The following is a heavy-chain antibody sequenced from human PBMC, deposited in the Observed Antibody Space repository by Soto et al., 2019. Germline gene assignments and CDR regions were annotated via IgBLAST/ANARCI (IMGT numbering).Heavy chain of an antibody. CDR3: ARSRGYDIVVVVASVDYYGMDF. V-gene: IGHV1-2*04. CDR1: GYTFTGYY. D-gene: IGHD2-15*01. CDR2: INPNSGGT. J-gene: IGHJ6*02. Sequence: ASVKVSCKASGYTFTGYYMHWVRQAPGQGLEWMGWINPNSGGTNYAQKFQGWVTMTRDTSISTAYMELSRLRSDDTAVHYCARSRGYDIVVVVASVDYYGMDFWGQGTTVTVSS.